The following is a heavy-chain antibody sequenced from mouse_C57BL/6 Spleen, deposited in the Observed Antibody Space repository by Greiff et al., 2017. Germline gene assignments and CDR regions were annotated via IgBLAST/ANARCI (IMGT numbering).Heavy chain of an antibody. Sequence: QVQLQQPGAELVRPGSSVKLSCKASGYTFTSYWMDWVKQRPGQGLEWIGNIYPSDSETHYNQKFKDKATLTVDKSSSTAYRQLSSLTSEDSAVYYCARAPYYYGSSPLAMDYWGQGTSVTVSS. CDR3: ARAPYYYGSSPLAMDY. CDR2: IYPSDSET. D-gene: IGHD1-1*01. CDR1: GYTFTSYW. V-gene: IGHV1-61*01. J-gene: IGHJ4*01.